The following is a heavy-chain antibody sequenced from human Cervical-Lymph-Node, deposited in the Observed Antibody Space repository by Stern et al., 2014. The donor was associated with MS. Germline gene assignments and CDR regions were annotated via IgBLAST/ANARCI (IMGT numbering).Heavy chain of an antibody. V-gene: IGHV1-46*03. CDR1: AYTLRYFF. CDR3: ASARNTAFDI. Sequence: QVQLVQSGAEVKKPGASVQVSCKASAYTLRYFFMHWIRQAPGPGLEWMGVINPSGGFTTYAQRFQGRFTMTRDTSTSTVFMKLSSLTSEDTAVYYCASARNTAFDIWGQGTSVIVSS. CDR2: INPSGGFT. J-gene: IGHJ3*02.